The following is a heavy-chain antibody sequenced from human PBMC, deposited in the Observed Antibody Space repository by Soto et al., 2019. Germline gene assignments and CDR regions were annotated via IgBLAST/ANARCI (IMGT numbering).Heavy chain of an antibody. V-gene: IGHV1-18*01. Sequence: ASVKVSCKASGYTFTSYGISWVRQAPGQGLEWMGWISAYNGNTNYAQKLQGRVTMTTDTSTSTAYMELRSLRSDDTAVYYCARDRPLGLTGYYPSESPKPKFAYWGQGTLVTVSS. CDR1: GYTFTSYG. D-gene: IGHD3-9*01. CDR3: ARDRPLGLTGYYPSESPKPKFAY. CDR2: ISAYNGNT. J-gene: IGHJ4*02.